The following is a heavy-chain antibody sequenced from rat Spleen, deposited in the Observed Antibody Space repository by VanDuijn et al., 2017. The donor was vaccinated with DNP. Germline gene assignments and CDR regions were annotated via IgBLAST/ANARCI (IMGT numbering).Heavy chain of an antibody. J-gene: IGHJ2*01. CDR1: GFSFNKYG. CDR3: AGRPPPTRGPFDY. Sequence: EVQLVESGGGLVQPGKSLKLSCAASGFSFNKYGMAWVRQTPTKGLEWVASMHTGDSTYYRDSVKGRFTISRDNAKSTLYLQMDSLRAEDTATYYCAGRPPPTRGPFDYWGQGVTVTVSS. V-gene: IGHV5S13*01. CDR2: MHTGDST. D-gene: IGHD1-4*01.